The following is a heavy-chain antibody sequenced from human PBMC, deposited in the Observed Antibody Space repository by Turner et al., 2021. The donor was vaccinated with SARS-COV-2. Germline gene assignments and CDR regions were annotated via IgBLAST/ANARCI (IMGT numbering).Heavy chain of an antibody. J-gene: IGHJ4*02. CDR3: ATDDIFTGYYTSFDY. CDR2: FEPEDGET. CDR1: GYTLTELS. D-gene: IGHD3-9*01. Sequence: VQLVQSGAEVKKPGASEKVSCKVSGYTLTELSMHWVLQAPGKGLEWMGGFEPEDGETISARKCQGRVTMTWDTSTDTAYMELSSLRSEDTAVYYCATDDIFTGYYTSFDYWGQGTLVTVSS. V-gene: IGHV1-24*01.